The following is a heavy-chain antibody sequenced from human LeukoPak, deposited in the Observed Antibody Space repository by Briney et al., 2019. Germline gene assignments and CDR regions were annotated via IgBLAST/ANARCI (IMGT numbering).Heavy chain of an antibody. J-gene: IGHJ4*02. V-gene: IGHV3-23*01. Sequence: PGGSLRLSCAASGFTFSNYGMSWVRQAPGKGLEWVSAIGSSGHSTYYADSVKGRFTTSRDNSKNTLYLQMSSLRSDDTAVYYCAKIGATTPLTGDWGQGTLVTVSS. CDR1: GFTFSNYG. D-gene: IGHD3-9*01. CDR3: AKIGATTPLTGD. CDR2: IGSSGHST.